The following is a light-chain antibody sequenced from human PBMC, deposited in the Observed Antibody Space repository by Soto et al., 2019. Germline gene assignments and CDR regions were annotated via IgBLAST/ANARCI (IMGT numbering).Light chain of an antibody. CDR1: SSDVGGYNF. CDR2: DVT. J-gene: IGLJ1*01. V-gene: IGLV2-14*01. CDR3: SSYTSISTYV. Sequence: QSVMTQPASVSGSPGRSITMSCTGTSSDVGGYNFVSWYQQHPDKAPKLMIYDVTNRPSGVSNRFSGSKSGNTASLTISGLQAEDEADYYCSSYTSISTYVFGTGTKLTVL.